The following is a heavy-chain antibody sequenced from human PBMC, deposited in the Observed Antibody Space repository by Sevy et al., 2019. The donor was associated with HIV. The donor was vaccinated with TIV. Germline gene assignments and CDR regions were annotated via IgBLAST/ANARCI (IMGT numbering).Heavy chain of an antibody. V-gene: IGHV3-7*01. CDR2: IRPDGSEK. CDR3: GRADFWRFDY. CDR1: GFTFSSYY. Sequence: GGSLRLSCVASGFTFSSYYMSWVRQAPGRGPEGVAKIRPDGSEKYYVDSVKGRFSVSTDNAKNSLSLQMDSLRAEDMAVYYCGRADFWRFDYWGQGSLVTVSS. J-gene: IGHJ4*02.